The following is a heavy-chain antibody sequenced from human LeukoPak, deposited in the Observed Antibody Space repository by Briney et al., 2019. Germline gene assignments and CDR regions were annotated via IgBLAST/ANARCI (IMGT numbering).Heavy chain of an antibody. CDR3: ASGWFYFDY. CDR2: IYYSGST. D-gene: IGHD6-19*01. V-gene: IGHV4-39*01. J-gene: IGHJ4*02. Sequence: SETLSLTCTVSGGSISSSSYYWGWIRQPPGKGLEWIGSIYYSGSTYYNPSLKSRVTISVDTSKNQFSLKLSSVTAADTAVYYCASGWFYFDYWGQGTLVTVSS. CDR1: GGSISSSSYY.